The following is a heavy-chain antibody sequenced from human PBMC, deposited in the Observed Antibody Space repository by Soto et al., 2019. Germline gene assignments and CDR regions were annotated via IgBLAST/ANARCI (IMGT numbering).Heavy chain of an antibody. CDR1: GFTFGDYY. Sequence: NPGGSLRLSCAASGFTFGDYYMNWIRQAPGKGLEWVSYISSGGRTIYYADSVKGRFTISRDNAKNSLSLQMNSLRAEDTAVYYCAREYIAAGPFDYWGQGTLVTVSS. D-gene: IGHD6-13*01. V-gene: IGHV3-11*01. CDR3: AREYIAAGPFDY. CDR2: ISSGGRTI. J-gene: IGHJ4*02.